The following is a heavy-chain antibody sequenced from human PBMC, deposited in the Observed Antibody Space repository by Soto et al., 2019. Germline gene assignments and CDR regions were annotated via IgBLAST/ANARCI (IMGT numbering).Heavy chain of an antibody. CDR3: ARVRSLWFGEYRTTGNWFDP. J-gene: IGHJ5*02. D-gene: IGHD3-10*01. Sequence: SVKVSCKASGGTFSSYAISWVRQAPGQGLEWMGGIIPIFGTANYAQKFQGRVTITAEESTSTAYMELSSLRSEDTAVYYCARVRSLWFGEYRTTGNWFDPWGQGTLVTVSS. CDR2: IIPIFGTA. CDR1: GGTFSSYA. V-gene: IGHV1-69*13.